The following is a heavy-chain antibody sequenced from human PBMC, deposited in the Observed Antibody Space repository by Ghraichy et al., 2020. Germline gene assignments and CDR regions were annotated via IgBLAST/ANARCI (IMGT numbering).Heavy chain of an antibody. CDR1: GGSFSGYY. Sequence: SETLSLTCAVYGGSFSGYYWSWIRQPPGKGLEWIGEINYSGSTNYNPSLKSRVTISVDTSKNQFSLKLSSVTAADTAVYYCARTRLVVVPAAISYYYYGMDVWGQGTTVTVSS. CDR3: ARTRLVVVPAAISYYYYGMDV. CDR2: INYSGST. D-gene: IGHD2-2*01. V-gene: IGHV4-34*01. J-gene: IGHJ6*02.